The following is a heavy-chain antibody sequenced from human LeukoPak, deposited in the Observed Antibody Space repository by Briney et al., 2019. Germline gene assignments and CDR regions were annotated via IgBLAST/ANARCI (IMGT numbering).Heavy chain of an antibody. D-gene: IGHD1-26*01. CDR2: INWIGGST. V-gene: IGHV3-20*04. CDR3: ARDRYSGSYPLDV. Sequence: PGGSLRLSCAASGFTFDDYGMSWVRQAPGKGLEWVSGINWIGGSTGYADSVKGRFTISRDNAKNSLYLQMNSLRAEDTAVYYCARDRYSGSYPLDVWGKGTTVTVSS. J-gene: IGHJ6*04. CDR1: GFTFDDYG.